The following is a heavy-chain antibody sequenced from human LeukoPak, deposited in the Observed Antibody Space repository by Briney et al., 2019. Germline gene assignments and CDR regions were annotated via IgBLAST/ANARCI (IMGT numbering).Heavy chain of an antibody. CDR3: ASPREMATIYDAFDI. Sequence: PSETLSLTCTVSGGSISSSRYYWGWIRQPPGKGLEWIGTIYYNGDTYYDPSLKRRVTISVDTSKNQFSLKLSSVTAADTAVYYCASPREMATIYDAFDIWGQGTMVTVSS. CDR2: IYYNGDT. CDR1: GGSISSSRYY. V-gene: IGHV4-39*01. J-gene: IGHJ3*02. D-gene: IGHD5-24*01.